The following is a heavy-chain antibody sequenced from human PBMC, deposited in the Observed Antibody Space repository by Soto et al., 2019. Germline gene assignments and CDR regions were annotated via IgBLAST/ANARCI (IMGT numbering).Heavy chain of an antibody. CDR2: INHSGTT. J-gene: IGHJ4*02. Sequence: TLSLTCGVYGGSFSGYYWSWIRQSPGKGLEWIGEINHSGTTNYNPSLKSRVTISVDLSKNRFSLRLSSVTTADTALYYCARTTAVPNTLRSRYFFDYWGQGTLVTVSS. D-gene: IGHD4-17*01. V-gene: IGHV4-34*01. CDR3: ARTTAVPNTLRSRYFFDY. CDR1: GGSFSGYY.